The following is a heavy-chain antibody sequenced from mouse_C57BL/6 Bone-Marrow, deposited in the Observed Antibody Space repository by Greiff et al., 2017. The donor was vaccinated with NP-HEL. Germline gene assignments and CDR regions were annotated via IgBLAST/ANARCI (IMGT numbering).Heavy chain of an antibody. CDR3: AKPDGSSPYGYFDV. V-gene: IGHV2-5*01. D-gene: IGHD1-1*01. Sequence: VMLVESGPGLVQPSQSLSITCTVSGFSLTSYGVHWVRQSPGKGLEWLGVIWRGGSTDYNAAFMSRLSITKENSKSQVVYKMNSLQADDTAIYYCAKPDGSSPYGYFDVWGTGTTVTVSS. CDR1: GFSLTSYG. CDR2: IWRGGST. J-gene: IGHJ1*03.